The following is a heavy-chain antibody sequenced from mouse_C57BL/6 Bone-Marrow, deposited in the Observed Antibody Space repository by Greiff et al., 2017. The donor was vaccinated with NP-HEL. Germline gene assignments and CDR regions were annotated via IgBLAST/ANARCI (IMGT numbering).Heavy chain of an antibody. CDR3: ARDYYGNYDYAMDY. D-gene: IGHD2-1*01. Sequence: QVQLQQPGAELVRPGTSVKLSCKASGYTFTSYWMHWVKQRPGQGLEWIGVIDPSDSYTNYNQKFKGKATLTVDTSSSTAYMQLSSLTSEDSAVYYCARDYYGNYDYAMDYWGQGTSVTVSS. J-gene: IGHJ4*01. CDR2: IDPSDSYT. V-gene: IGHV1-59*01. CDR1: GYTFTSYW.